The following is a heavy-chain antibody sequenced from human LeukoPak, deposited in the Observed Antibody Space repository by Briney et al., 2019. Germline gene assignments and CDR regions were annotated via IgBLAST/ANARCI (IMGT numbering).Heavy chain of an antibody. J-gene: IGHJ2*01. CDR3: ARVRIYDDYVYWYFDL. Sequence: PGGSLRLSCAASGFTVSNNHMSWVRQAPGKGLEWVSVIYSGGDTYYADSVKGRFTISRDNSKNTLYLQMNSLRAEDTAVYYCARVRIYDDYVYWYFDLWGRGTLITVSS. V-gene: IGHV3-53*01. D-gene: IGHD4-17*01. CDR1: GFTVSNNH. CDR2: IYSGGDT.